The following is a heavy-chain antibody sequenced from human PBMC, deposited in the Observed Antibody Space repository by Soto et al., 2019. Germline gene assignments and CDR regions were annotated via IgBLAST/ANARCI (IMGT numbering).Heavy chain of an antibody. V-gene: IGHV3-33*01. J-gene: IGHJ4*02. CDR3: ARVGDPMIVVAYFDY. CDR2: IWYDGSNK. CDR1: GFTFSSYG. Sequence: QVQLVESGGGVVQPGRSLRLSCAASGFTFSSYGMHWVRQAPGKGLEWVAVIWYDGSNKYYADSVKGRFTISRDNSKNTRYLQRNSLRAEDTAVYYCARVGDPMIVVAYFDYWGQGTLVIVSS. D-gene: IGHD3-22*01.